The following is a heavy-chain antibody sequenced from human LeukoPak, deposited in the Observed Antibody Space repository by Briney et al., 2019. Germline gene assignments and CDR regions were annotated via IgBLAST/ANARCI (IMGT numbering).Heavy chain of an antibody. CDR1: GFTVSSNY. CDR2: IYSGGGT. J-gene: IGHJ3*02. CDR3: ARPQPRPLGAFDI. Sequence: GGSLRLSCAASGFTVSSNYMSWARQAPGKGLEWVSVIYSGGGTYYADSVKGRFTISRDNSKNTLYLQMNSLRAEDTAVYYCARPQPRPLGAFDIWGQGTMVTVSS. D-gene: IGHD2-2*01. V-gene: IGHV3-66*02.